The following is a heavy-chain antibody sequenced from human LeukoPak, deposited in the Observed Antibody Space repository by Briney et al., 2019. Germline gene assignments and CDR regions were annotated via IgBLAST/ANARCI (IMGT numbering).Heavy chain of an antibody. J-gene: IGHJ3*02. Sequence: ASVKVSCKASGATFINYAYSWVRQMPGKGLEWMGIIYPGDSDTRYSPSFQGQVTISADKSISTAYLQWSSLKASDTAMYYCATHVGGRIDAFDIWGQGTMVTVSS. CDR3: ATHVGGRIDAFDI. CDR1: GATFINYA. CDR2: IYPGDSDT. V-gene: IGHV5-51*01. D-gene: IGHD4-23*01.